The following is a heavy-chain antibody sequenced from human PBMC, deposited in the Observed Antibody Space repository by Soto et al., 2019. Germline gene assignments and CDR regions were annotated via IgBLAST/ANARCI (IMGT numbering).Heavy chain of an antibody. D-gene: IGHD6-19*01. Sequence: QLQLQESGPGLVKPSETLSLTCTVSGGSISSSSYYWGWIRQPPGKGLEWIGSIYYSGSTYYNPSLKSRVTISVDTSKNQFSLKLSSVTAADTAVYYCARLEIIAVAGEGTYYFDYWGQGTLVTVSS. J-gene: IGHJ4*02. V-gene: IGHV4-39*01. CDR2: IYYSGST. CDR1: GGSISSSSYY. CDR3: ARLEIIAVAGEGTYYFDY.